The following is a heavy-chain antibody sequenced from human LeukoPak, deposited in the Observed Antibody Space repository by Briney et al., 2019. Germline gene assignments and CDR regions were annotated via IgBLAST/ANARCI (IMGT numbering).Heavy chain of an antibody. CDR1: GFTFSSYS. V-gene: IGHV3-48*01. CDR2: ISSSSSTI. D-gene: IGHD5-18*01. J-gene: IGHJ4*02. Sequence: GGSLRLSCAASGFTFSSYSMNWVRQTPGKGLEWVSYISSSSSTIYYADSVKGRFTISRDNAKNSLYLQMNSLRAEDTAVYYCARDRWGYSYGGDWGQGTLVTVSS. CDR3: ARDRWGYSYGGD.